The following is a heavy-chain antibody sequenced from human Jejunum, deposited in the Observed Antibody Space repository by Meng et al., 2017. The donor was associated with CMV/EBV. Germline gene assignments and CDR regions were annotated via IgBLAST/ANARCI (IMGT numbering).Heavy chain of an antibody. D-gene: IGHD2-15*01. CDR2: ISTSGGTK. Sequence: AAAGLTLSSNGMNWVRQTPGKGLEWVSYISTSGGTKYYADSVKGRFTISRDNANNSLYLQMNSLRAEDTAVYYCARLDAGLLNDYWGQGVLVTVSS. J-gene: IGHJ4*02. CDR3: ARLDAGLLNDY. CDR1: GLTLSSNG. V-gene: IGHV3-48*03.